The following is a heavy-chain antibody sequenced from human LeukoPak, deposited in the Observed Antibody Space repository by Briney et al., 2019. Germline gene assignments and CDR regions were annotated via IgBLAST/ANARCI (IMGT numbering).Heavy chain of an antibody. CDR1: GFTVSSNY. D-gene: IGHD3-10*01. Sequence: GGSLRLSCAASGFTVSSNYTSWVRQAPGKGLEWVSVIYSGGSTYYADSVKGRFTISRDNSKNTLYLQMNSLRAEHTAVYYCAREKLLWFGGPGYLDVWGKGTTVTISS. CDR2: IYSGGST. V-gene: IGHV3-66*01. J-gene: IGHJ6*04. CDR3: AREKLLWFGGPGYLDV.